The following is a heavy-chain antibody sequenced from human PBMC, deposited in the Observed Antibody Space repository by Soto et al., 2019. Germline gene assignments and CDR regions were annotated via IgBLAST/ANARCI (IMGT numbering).Heavy chain of an antibody. CDR1: GGKFIGHY. Sequence: SQTQSVTKGVLGGKFIGHYGRWIRQNKRKGLEGTGEINHSGSTNYNPSPKSRVTISVDTSKNQFSLKLGSVTAADTAMYYCARVGGDILVVVAATEDYFHDTEVWGKGTTDTV. CDR2: INHSGST. D-gene: IGHD2-15*01. V-gene: IGHV4-34*01. CDR3: ARVGGDILVVVAATEDYFHDTEV. J-gene: IGHJ6*03.